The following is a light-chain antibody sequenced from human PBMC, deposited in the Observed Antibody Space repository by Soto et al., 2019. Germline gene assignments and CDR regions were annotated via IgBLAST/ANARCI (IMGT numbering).Light chain of an antibody. CDR2: GNT. CDR1: SSNIGSTYD. J-gene: IGLJ1*01. Sequence: QSALTQPPAVSGAPGQRFPISCTGSSSNIGSTYDVQWYQQLPGTAPKLLIHGNTDRPSGVPDRFSGSKSGTSASLAITGLQAVDEADYYCQSYDDSLSVHYVFGTGTKVTVL. CDR3: QSYDDSLSVHYV. V-gene: IGLV1-40*01.